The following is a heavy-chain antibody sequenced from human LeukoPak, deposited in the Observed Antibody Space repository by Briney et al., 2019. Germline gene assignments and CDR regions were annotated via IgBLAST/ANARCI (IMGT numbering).Heavy chain of an antibody. CDR2: ISGSVGST. Sequence: GGSLRLSCAASGFTCSSYAMSWVRQAPGKGLEWVSAISGSVGSTYYADSVKGRFTISRDNSKNTLYLQMNSLRAEDTAVYYCAKDRWDGYNQYYFDYWGQGTLVTVSS. J-gene: IGHJ4*02. D-gene: IGHD5-24*01. V-gene: IGHV3-23*01. CDR3: AKDRWDGYNQYYFDY. CDR1: GFTCSSYA.